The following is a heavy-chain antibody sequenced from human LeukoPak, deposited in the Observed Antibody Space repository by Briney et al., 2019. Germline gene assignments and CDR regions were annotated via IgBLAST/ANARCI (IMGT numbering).Heavy chain of an antibody. V-gene: IGHV6-1*01. J-gene: IGHJ4*02. CDR3: ARGGSSGCDY. Sequence: SQTLSLTCTISGDSVSSNDASWNWIRQSPSRGLEWLGRTYYRSKWYNDYPVSVKSRITINPDTSKNQFSLQLNSMTPEDTAVYYCARGGSSGCDYWGQGALVTVSS. D-gene: IGHD6-19*01. CDR1: GDSVSSNDAS. CDR2: TYYRSKWYN.